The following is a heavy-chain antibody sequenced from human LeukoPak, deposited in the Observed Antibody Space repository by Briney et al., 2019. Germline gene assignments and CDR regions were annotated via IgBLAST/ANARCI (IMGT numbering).Heavy chain of an antibody. CDR1: GFTFSSYW. V-gene: IGHV3-7*01. CDR3: ARETVFGVVIPTYYFDN. CDR2: IKQDGSEK. D-gene: IGHD3-3*01. J-gene: IGHJ4*02. Sequence: GGSLRLSCAASGFTFSSYWMSWVRQAPGKGLEWVANIKQDGSEKYYVDSVKGRFTISRDNAKNSLCLQMNSLRAEDTAVYYCARETVFGVVIPTYYFDNWGQGTLVTVSS.